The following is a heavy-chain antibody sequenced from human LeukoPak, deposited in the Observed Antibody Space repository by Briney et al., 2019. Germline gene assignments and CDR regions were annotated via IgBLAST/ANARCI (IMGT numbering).Heavy chain of an antibody. CDR2: TIPIFGTA. D-gene: IGHD3-3*01. CDR1: GGTFSSYA. CDR3: ARDGYYDFWSGYPPQDHYYYMDV. Sequence: SVKVSCKASGGTFSSYAISWVRQAPGQGLEWMGRTIPIFGTANYAQKFQGRVTITTDESTSTAYVELSSLRSEDTAVYYCARDGYYDFWSGYPPQDHYYYMDVWGKGTTVTVSS. J-gene: IGHJ6*03. V-gene: IGHV1-69*05.